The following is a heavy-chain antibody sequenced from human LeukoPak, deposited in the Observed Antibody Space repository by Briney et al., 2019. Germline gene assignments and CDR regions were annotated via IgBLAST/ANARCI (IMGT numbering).Heavy chain of an antibody. J-gene: IGHJ5*02. D-gene: IGHD2-2*01. V-gene: IGHV3-33*01. Sequence: GGSLRLSCAASGFTFSSYGMHWVRQAPGKGLEWVAVIWYDGSNKYYADSVKGRFTISRDNSKSTLYLQMNSLRAEDTAVYYCARDFVSTSSGWFDPWGQGTLVTVSS. CDR3: ARDFVSTSSGWFDP. CDR1: GFTFSSYG. CDR2: IWYDGSNK.